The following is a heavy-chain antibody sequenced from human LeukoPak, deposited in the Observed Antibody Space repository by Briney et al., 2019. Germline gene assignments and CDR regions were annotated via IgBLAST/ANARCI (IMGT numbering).Heavy chain of an antibody. J-gene: IGHJ4*02. V-gene: IGHV3-66*02. CDR2: IYSGGST. CDR3: ARARVGYSSGWSYYFDY. D-gene: IGHD6-19*01. CDR1: GFTVSSNY. Sequence: GGSLRPSCAASGFTVSSNYMSWVRQAPGKGLEWVSVIYSGGSTYYADPVKGRFTISRDNSKNTLYLQMNSLRAEDTAVYYCARARVGYSSGWSYYFDYWGQGTLVTVSS.